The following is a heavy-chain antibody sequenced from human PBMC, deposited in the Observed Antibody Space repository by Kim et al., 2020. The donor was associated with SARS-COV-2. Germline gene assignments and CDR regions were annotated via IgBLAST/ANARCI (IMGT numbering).Heavy chain of an antibody. V-gene: IGHV1-18*01. CDR3: SRRSTGFFRVGCFDP. D-gene: IGHD2-8*02. J-gene: IGHJ5*02. CDR2: ISAYTGNP. Sequence: ASVKVSCKASGYTFSSYGISWVRQAPGQGLDWLGWISAYTGNPKYAQKLQCRVTMTPATSTSTAYLELRILLSSDPAVSYFSRRSTGFFRVGCFDPW. CDR1: GYTFSSYG.